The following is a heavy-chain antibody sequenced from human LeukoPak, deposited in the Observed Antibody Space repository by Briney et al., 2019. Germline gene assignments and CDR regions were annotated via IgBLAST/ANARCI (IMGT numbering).Heavy chain of an antibody. V-gene: IGHV4-61*02. Sequence: SQTLSLTCTVSGGSISSGSYYWSWIRQPAGKGLEWIGRIYTSGSTNYNPSLKSRVTISVDTSKNQFSLKLSSVTAADTAVYYCARMTYSSSWYFDLWGRGTLVTVSS. CDR2: IYTSGST. CDR1: GGSISSGSYY. J-gene: IGHJ2*01. CDR3: ARMTYSSSWYFDL. D-gene: IGHD6-6*01.